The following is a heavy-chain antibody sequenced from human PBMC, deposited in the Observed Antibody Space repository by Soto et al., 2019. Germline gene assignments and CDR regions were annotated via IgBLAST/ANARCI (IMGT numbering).Heavy chain of an antibody. J-gene: IGHJ6*01. CDR2: INPNSGGT. CDR3: ARGLGTSEQGSYSFYDHLGYYYYSIHV. V-gene: IGHV1-2*04. CDR1: GYTFTGYY. Sequence: ASVKVSCKASGYTFTGYYMHWVRQAPVQGLEWMGWINPNSGGTNYAQKFQGWVTMTRDTSISTAYMELSRLRSDDTAVYYCARGLGTSEQGSYSFYDHLGYYYYSIHVWDQGTTDTGSS. D-gene: IGHD5-12*01.